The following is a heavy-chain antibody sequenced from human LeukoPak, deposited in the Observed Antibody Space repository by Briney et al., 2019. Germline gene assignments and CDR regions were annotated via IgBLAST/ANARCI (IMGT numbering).Heavy chain of an antibody. CDR3: ARYDTDSSSWYGVDNWFDP. D-gene: IGHD6-13*01. V-gene: IGHV3-48*03. Sequence: PGGSLRLSCAASGFTFSGYEMNWVRQAPGKGLERVSYISSSGSTIYYADSVKGRFTISRDNAKNSLYLQMNSLRAEDTAVYYCARYDTDSSSWYGVDNWFDPWGQGTLVTVSS. J-gene: IGHJ5*02. CDR2: ISSSGSTI. CDR1: GFTFSGYE.